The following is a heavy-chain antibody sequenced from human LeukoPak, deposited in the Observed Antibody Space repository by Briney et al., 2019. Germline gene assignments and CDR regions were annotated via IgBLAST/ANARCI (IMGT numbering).Heavy chain of an antibody. J-gene: IGHJ4*02. CDR3: VRALGSSSADY. D-gene: IGHD6-6*01. V-gene: IGHV3-7*01. CDR2: IKQDGSEK. Sequence: GGSLRLSCAASGFTFTHSWMSWVRQAPGKGLEWVANIKQDGSEKYYVDSVEGRFTISRDNAKNSVSLQMSSLRGEDTAVYYCVRALGSSSADYWGQGTLVTVSS. CDR1: GFTFTHSW.